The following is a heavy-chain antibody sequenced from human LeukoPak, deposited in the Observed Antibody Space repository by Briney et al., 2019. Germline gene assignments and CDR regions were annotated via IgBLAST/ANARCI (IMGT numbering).Heavy chain of an antibody. V-gene: IGHV3-33*07. J-gene: IGHJ4*02. CDR3: ARDISGYYYFDY. Sequence: PGGSLRLSCAASGFTFSSYGMYWVRQAPGKGLEWVAVIWYDGSNKYYADSVKGRFIISRDNSKNTLYLQMNSLRAEDTAVYYCARDISGYYYFDYWGQGTLVTVSS. CDR2: IWYDGSNK. CDR1: GFTFSSYG. D-gene: IGHD3-22*01.